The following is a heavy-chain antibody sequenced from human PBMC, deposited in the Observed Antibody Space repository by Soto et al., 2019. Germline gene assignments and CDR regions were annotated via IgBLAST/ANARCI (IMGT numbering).Heavy chain of an antibody. V-gene: IGHV1-69*01. CDR3: ARVVYSYGPTAGYVNWPPLL. CDR2: IIPLFGEA. Sequence: QVQLVQSGAEVKRPGSSMKVSCKASGGKFSTFAINWVRQAPGHGLEWMGGIIPLFGEAKYARKFQGRVTLTADESTTTAFMALPRLPSHATAVSYCARVVYSYGPTAGYVNWPPLLWGQGTRITVTS. D-gene: IGHD1-1*01. CDR1: GGKFSTFA. J-gene: IGHJ4*02.